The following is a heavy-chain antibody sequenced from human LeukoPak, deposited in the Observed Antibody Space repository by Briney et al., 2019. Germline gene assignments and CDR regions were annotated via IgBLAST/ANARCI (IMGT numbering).Heavy chain of an antibody. D-gene: IGHD5-12*01. CDR3: ARGYSGYDFLSAFSDY. J-gene: IGHJ4*02. Sequence: GGSLRLSCAASAFTFSSYGMSWVRQAPGKGLEWVSAISGSGGSTYYADSVKGRFTISRDNSKNTLYLQMNRLRAEDTAVYYCARGYSGYDFLSAFSDYWGQGTLVTVST. V-gene: IGHV3-23*01. CDR2: ISGSGGST. CDR1: AFTFSSYG.